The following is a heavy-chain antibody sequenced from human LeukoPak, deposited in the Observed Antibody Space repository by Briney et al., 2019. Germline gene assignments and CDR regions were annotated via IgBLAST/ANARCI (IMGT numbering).Heavy chain of an antibody. D-gene: IGHD1-26*01. CDR3: ARSGYSGSYSHGY. V-gene: IGHV4-34*01. CDR2: INHSGST. J-gene: IGHJ4*02. Sequence: SETLSLTCAVYGGSFSGYYWSWIRQPPGKELEWIGEINHSGSTNYNPSLKSRVTISVDTSKNQFSLKLSSVTAADTAVYYCARSGYSGSYSHGYWGQGTLVTVSS. CDR1: GGSFSGYY.